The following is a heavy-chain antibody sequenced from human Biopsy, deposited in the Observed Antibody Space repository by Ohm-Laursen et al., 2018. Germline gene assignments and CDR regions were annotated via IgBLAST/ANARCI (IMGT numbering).Heavy chain of an antibody. J-gene: IGHJ6*02. CDR2: IWYDGTNK. V-gene: IGHV3-33*06. CDR3: AKVHDSGYYYYSMDV. D-gene: IGHD3-16*01. CDR1: GFSFSDYG. Sequence: SLRLSCAASGFSFSDYGMHWVRQAPGRGLEWVAVIWYDGTNKYYTESVEGRFTISRDNSKNMVYLQMGSLTVEDTAVYYCAKVHDSGYYYYSMDVWGQGTTVTVSS.